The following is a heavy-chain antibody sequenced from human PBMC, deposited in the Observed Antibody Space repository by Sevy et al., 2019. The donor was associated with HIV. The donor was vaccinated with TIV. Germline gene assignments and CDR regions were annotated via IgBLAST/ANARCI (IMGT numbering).Heavy chain of an antibody. V-gene: IGHV5-51*01. D-gene: IGHD3-16*01. CDR1: GYSFISNW. J-gene: IGHJ5*02. CDR3: ARLGGLGELGP. Sequence: GESLKISCKGSGYSFISNWIVWVRQMPGKGLEWMGIIYPSDSDTRYSPSFQAQVTISVDKSISTAYLQWSSLKASDTAMYYCARLGGLGELGPWGQGSLVTVSS. CDR2: IYPSDSDT.